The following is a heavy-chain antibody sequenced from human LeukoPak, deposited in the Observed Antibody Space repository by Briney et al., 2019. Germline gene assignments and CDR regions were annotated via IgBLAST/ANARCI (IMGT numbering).Heavy chain of an antibody. J-gene: IGHJ4*02. CDR1: GGSLSSSTYY. V-gene: IGHV4-39*07. CDR2: IYYSGSS. Sequence: SETLSLTCTVSGGSLSSSTYYWGWIRQPPGKGLEWIGSIYYSGSSYYNPSLKSRVTISVDTSKNQFSLKLSSVTAADTAVYYCARDRGIVVVPAAMLFDYRGQGTLVTVSS. CDR3: ARDRGIVVVPAAMLFDY. D-gene: IGHD2-2*01.